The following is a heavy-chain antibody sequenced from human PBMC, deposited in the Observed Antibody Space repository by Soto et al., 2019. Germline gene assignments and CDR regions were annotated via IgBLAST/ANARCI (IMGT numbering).Heavy chain of an antibody. CDR3: AREPGASDYYFDY. Sequence: PSETLSLTCSVSGGSVSSYWWSWIRQPPGKGLEWIGYIYYTGSTNYSPSLKGRVTISLDASKSQFSLKLTSVTAADTAVYYCAREPGASDYYFDYWGPGTLVTVSS. CDR2: IYYTGST. CDR1: GGSVSSYW. V-gene: IGHV4-59*02. J-gene: IGHJ4*02. D-gene: IGHD3-10*01.